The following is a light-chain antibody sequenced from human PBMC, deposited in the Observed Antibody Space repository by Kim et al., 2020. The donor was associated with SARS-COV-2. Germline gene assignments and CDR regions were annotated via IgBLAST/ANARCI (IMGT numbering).Light chain of an antibody. CDR1: NIGSKN. J-gene: IGLJ3*02. Sequence: SVALGQTARITCGGNNIGSKNVHWYQQKPGQAPVLVIYRDSNRPSGIPERFSGSNSGNTATLTISRAQAGDEADYYRQVWDSSTAVFGGGTQLTVL. CDR2: RDS. V-gene: IGLV3-9*01. CDR3: QVWDSSTAV.